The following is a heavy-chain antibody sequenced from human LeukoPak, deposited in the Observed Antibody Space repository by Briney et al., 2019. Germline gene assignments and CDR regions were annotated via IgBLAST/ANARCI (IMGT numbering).Heavy chain of an antibody. CDR1: GGSISSYY. CDR3: AREIVSPHHIDVSYYFDY. D-gene: IGHD2-21*01. J-gene: IGHJ4*02. CDR2: IYTSGST. Sequence: SSETLSLTCTVSGGSISSYYWSWIRQPAGKGLEWIGRIYTSGSTNYNPSLKSRVTMSVDTSKNQFSLKLSSVTAADTAVYYCAREIVSPHHIDVSYYFDYWGQGTLVTVSS. V-gene: IGHV4-4*07.